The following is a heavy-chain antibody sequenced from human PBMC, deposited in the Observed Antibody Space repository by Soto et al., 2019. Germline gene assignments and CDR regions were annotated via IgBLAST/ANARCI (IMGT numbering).Heavy chain of an antibody. CDR3: ARGGRGYYYYGMDV. CDR2: INHSGST. J-gene: IGHJ6*02. V-gene: IGHV4-34*01. Sequence: PSETLSLTCAVYGGSFSGYYWSWIRQPPGKGLEWIGEINHSGSTNYNPSPKSRVTISVDTSKNQFSLKLSSVTAADTAVYYCARGGRGYYYYGMDVWGQGTTVTVSS. D-gene: IGHD3-10*01. CDR1: GGSFSGYY.